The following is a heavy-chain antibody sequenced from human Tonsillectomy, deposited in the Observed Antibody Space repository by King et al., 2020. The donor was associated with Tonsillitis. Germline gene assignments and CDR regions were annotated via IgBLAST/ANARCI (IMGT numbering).Heavy chain of an antibody. Sequence: QVQLVESGGGVVQPGRSLRLSCAASGFTFSNYGMHWVRQAPGKGLEWVAVIWDAESIKYYADSVKGRFTISRDSSKNTLYLQMNSLRAEDTAIYYCARDEGVAALGFWGQGTMVTVSS. V-gene: IGHV3-33*08. CDR3: ARDEGVAALGF. D-gene: IGHD6-13*01. J-gene: IGHJ4*02. CDR2: IWDAESIK. CDR1: GFTFSNYG.